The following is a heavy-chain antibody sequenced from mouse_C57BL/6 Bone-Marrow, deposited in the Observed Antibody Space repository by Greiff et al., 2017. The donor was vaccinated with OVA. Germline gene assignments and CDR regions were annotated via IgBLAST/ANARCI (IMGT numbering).Heavy chain of an antibody. CDR2: IDPENGDT. J-gene: IGHJ3*01. Sequence: EVKLQQSGAELVRPGASVKLSCTASGFNIKDDYMHWVKQRPEQGLEWIGWIDPENGDTEYASKFQGKATITADTSSNTAYLQLSSLTSEDTAVYYCTTWGYARAWFAYWGQGTLVTVSA. CDR1: GFNIKDDY. D-gene: IGHD3-1*01. CDR3: TTWGYARAWFAY. V-gene: IGHV14-4*01.